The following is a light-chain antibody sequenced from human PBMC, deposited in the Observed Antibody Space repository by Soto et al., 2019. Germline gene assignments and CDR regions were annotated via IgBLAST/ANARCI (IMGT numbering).Light chain of an antibody. Sequence: QSALTQPASVSGSPGQAITLSCTGTSCGIGAYNFVSWYQQHPGKAPKLMLYDVNIRPSGVSNRFSGSKSGNTASLTISGLQAEDEADYYCTSWTTSTTMIFGGGTKLTVL. V-gene: IGLV2-14*03. J-gene: IGLJ2*01. CDR1: SCGIGAYNF. CDR2: DVN. CDR3: TSWTTSTTMI.